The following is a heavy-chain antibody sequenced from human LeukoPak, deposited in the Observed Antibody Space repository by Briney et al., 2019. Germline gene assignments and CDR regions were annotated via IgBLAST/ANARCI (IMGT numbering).Heavy chain of an antibody. Sequence: PGGSLRLSCSASGFALSNHYLNWVRPAPGEGLGWGSLIQSVGNTYYADSVNGRLTISRDDSKNTLYLQMNSLRVEDTAIYYCARMLLCSGGSCQDHWGQGTRVTVSS. J-gene: IGHJ4*02. V-gene: IGHV3-53*01. CDR2: IQSVGNT. CDR1: GFALSNHY. D-gene: IGHD2-15*01. CDR3: ARMLLCSGGSCQDH.